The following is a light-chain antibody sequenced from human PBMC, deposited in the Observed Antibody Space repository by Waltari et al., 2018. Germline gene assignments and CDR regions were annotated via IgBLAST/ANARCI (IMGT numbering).Light chain of an antibody. V-gene: IGLV2-14*01. CDR1: SGDLGNYKF. J-gene: IGLJ3*02. CDR3: SSYTTTSSWV. CDR2: AVS. Sequence: QSALTQPASVSGSPGQSITISCTGTSGDLGNYKFVSWSQQEPGRAPKLTVYAVSPRPSVVAKRSAGSKSGNTASLTISGVQAEDEADYYCSSYTTTSSWVFGGGTKLTVL.